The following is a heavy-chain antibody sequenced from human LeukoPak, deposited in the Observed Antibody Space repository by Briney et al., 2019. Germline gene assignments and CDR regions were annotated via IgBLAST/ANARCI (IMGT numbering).Heavy chain of an antibody. CDR3: AKVYPEYCSGGSASAPTFD. J-gene: IGHJ3*02. Sequence: GAALRLSCAASGFTFSSYAMSWVRQAPGTGLKWFSAIRGILGSTYYSYSVKRRFTITIDNSTHTQYLQMNSLRDEDTAVYYWAKVYPEYCSGGSASAPTFD. CDR2: IRGILGST. D-gene: IGHD2-15*01. CDR1: GFTFSSYA. V-gene: IGHV3-23*01.